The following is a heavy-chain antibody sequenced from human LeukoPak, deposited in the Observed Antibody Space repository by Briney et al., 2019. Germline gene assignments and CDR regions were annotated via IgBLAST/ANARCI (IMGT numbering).Heavy chain of an antibody. D-gene: IGHD3-3*01. CDR3: ARGLPLTIFGVAAELDV. J-gene: IGHJ6*02. CDR2: ISSSSRTI. CDR1: GFSVRNKY. Sequence: QAGGSLRLSCAASGFSVRNKYLNWVRQAPGKGLEWVSYISSSSRTIYYADSVKGRFTISRDNAKNSLYLQMNSLRDEDTAVYYCARGLPLTIFGVAAELDVWGQGTTVTVSS. V-gene: IGHV3-48*02.